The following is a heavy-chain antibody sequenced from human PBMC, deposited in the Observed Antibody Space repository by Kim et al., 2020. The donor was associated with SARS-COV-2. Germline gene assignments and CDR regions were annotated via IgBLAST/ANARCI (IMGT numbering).Heavy chain of an antibody. Sequence: SQTLSLTCAVYGGSFSGYYWSWIRQPPGKGLEWIGEINHSGSTNYNPSLKSRVTISVDTSKNQFSLKLSSVTAADTAVYYCARGCTVTTYHFDYWGQGTLVTVSS. J-gene: IGHJ4*02. CDR3: ARGCTVTTYHFDY. CDR2: INHSGST. V-gene: IGHV4-34*01. CDR1: GGSFSGYY. D-gene: IGHD4-17*01.